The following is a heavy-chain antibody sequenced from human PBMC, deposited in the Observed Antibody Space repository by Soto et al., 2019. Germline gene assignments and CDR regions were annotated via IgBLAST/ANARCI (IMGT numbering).Heavy chain of an antibody. CDR3: ARDLGEPLPNWFDP. Sequence: PSETLSLTCTVSGGSISSYYWSWIRQPPGKGLEWIGYIYYSGSTNYNPSLKSRVTISVDTSKNQFSLKLSSVTAADTVVYYCARDLGEPLPNWFDPWGQGTLVTVSS. D-gene: IGHD2-15*01. J-gene: IGHJ5*02. CDR1: GGSISSYY. CDR2: IYYSGST. V-gene: IGHV4-59*01.